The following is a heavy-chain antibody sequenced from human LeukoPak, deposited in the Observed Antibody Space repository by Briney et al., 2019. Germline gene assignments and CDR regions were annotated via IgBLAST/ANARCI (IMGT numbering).Heavy chain of an antibody. Sequence: ASVKVSCKASGYTVTGYYLHWVRQAPGQGLEWMGWLNPNTGGTNYSQNFQGRVTMTRETSISTAFMELRRLTSDDTAVYFCAITTMTTAFAYWGQGTRVTVSS. CDR1: GYTVTGYY. D-gene: IGHD4-17*01. CDR2: LNPNTGGT. J-gene: IGHJ4*02. CDR3: AITTMTTAFAY. V-gene: IGHV1-2*02.